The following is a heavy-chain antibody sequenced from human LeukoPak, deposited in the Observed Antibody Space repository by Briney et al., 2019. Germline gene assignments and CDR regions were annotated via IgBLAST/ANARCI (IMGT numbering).Heavy chain of an antibody. CDR2: INPSGGST. J-gene: IGHJ4*02. V-gene: IGHV1-46*01. Sequence: ASVKVSCKASGGTFSSYAISWVRQAPGQGLEWMGIINPSGGSTSYAQKFQGRVTMTRDTSTSTVYMELSSLRSEDTAVYYCASSGFWSGYYFYWGQGTLVTVSS. CDR3: ASSGFWSGYYFY. D-gene: IGHD3-3*01. CDR1: GGTFSSYA.